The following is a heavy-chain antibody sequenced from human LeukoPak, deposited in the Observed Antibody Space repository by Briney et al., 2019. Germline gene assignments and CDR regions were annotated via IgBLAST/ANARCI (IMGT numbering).Heavy chain of an antibody. CDR1: GGTFSSYD. V-gene: IGHV1-69*05. D-gene: IGHD6-13*01. J-gene: IGHJ4*02. CDR3: ARGGYSSPPFDY. CDR2: IIPIFGTA. Sequence: SVKVSCKASGGTFSSYDISWVLQAPGQGLEWMGGIIPIFGTANYAQKFQGRVTITTDESTSTAYMELSSLRSEDTAVYYCARGGYSSPPFDYWGQGTLVTVSS.